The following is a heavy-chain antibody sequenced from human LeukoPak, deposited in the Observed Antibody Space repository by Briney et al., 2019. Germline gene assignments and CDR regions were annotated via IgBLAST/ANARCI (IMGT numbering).Heavy chain of an antibody. CDR1: GYTFTSYY. Sequence: ASVKVSCKASGYTFTSYYMHWVRQAPGQGLEWMGIINPSGGSTSYAQKFQGRVTMTRATSTSTVYMELSSLRSEDTAVYYCAKSRKESPFDYWGQGTLVTVSS. J-gene: IGHJ4*02. D-gene: IGHD2/OR15-2a*01. CDR3: AKSRKESPFDY. CDR2: INPSGGST. V-gene: IGHV1-46*01.